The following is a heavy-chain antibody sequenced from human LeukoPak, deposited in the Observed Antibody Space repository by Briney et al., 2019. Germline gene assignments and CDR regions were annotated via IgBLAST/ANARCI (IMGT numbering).Heavy chain of an antibody. V-gene: IGHV3-23*01. Sequence: GGSLRPSCAASGFTFSSYAMSWVRQAPGKGLEWVSAISGSGGSTYYADSVKGRFTISRDNPKNTLYLQMNSLRAEDTAVYYCAKEGRTGSSPRTFDYWGQGTLVTVSS. CDR2: ISGSGGST. CDR3: AKEGRTGSSPRTFDY. J-gene: IGHJ4*02. CDR1: GFTFSSYA. D-gene: IGHD6-6*01.